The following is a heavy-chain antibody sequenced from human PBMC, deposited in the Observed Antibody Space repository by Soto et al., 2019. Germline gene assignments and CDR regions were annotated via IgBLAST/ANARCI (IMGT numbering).Heavy chain of an antibody. CDR1: GGSISSIRFS. V-gene: IGHV4-39*01. J-gene: IGHJ5*01. Sequence: QLQLQESGPGLVKPSETLSLTCTVSGGSISSIRFSWGWVRQPPGKGLEWIGAIYNTGRTSYNPSLESRVTVSVDMSKNQCSLKMTSVTAADTAIYHCVRYDTWGHGILVTVSS. CDR3: VRYDT. CDR2: IYNTGRT.